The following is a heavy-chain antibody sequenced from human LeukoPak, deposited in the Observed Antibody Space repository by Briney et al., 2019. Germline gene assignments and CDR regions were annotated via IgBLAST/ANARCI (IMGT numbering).Heavy chain of an antibody. CDR2: IYYSGST. V-gene: IGHV4-59*01. Sequence: SETLSLTCTVSGGSISSYYWSWIRQPPGKGLEWIGYIYYSGSTSYNPSLKSRVTISVDTSKNQFSLKLSSVTAADTAVYYCARGTVVVDYWGQGTLVTVSS. CDR1: GGSISSYY. J-gene: IGHJ4*02. CDR3: ARGTVVVDY. D-gene: IGHD2-15*01.